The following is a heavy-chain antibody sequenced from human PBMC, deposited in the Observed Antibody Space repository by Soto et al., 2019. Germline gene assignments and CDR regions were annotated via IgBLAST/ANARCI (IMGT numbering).Heavy chain of an antibody. V-gene: IGHV4-30-2*01. CDR1: GGSISSGGYS. CDR2: IYHSGST. J-gene: IGHJ4*02. CDR3: ARGSTVTTGLDY. D-gene: IGHD4-17*01. Sequence: QLQLQESGSGLVKPSQTLSLTCAVSGGSISSGGYSWSWIRQPPGKGLEWIGYIYHSGSTYYNPSPKRRVTISVDRSKNQFSLKLSSVSAADTAVYYCARGSTVTTGLDYWGQGTLVTVSS.